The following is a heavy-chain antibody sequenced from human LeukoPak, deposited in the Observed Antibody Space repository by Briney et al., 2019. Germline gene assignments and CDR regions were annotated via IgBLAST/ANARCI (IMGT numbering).Heavy chain of an antibody. J-gene: IGHJ3*01. V-gene: IGHV3-21*04. CDR2: ISTGSYYI. CDR3: AKWGGIVVVIHPKTAFDF. Sequence: GGSLRLSCVASGFSLSSYNMNWVRQAPGKGLEWVSSISTGSYYIYYTDSVRGRFIISRDNTRNSLYLQMNSLRAEDTAVYYCAKWGGIVVVIHPKTAFDFWGQGTMVTVSS. D-gene: IGHD3-22*01. CDR1: GFSLSSYN.